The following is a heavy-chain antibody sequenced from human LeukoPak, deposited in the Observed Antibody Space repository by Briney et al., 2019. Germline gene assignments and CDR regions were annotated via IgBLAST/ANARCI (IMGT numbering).Heavy chain of an antibody. Sequence: GGSLRLSCAASGFTFSSYSMNWVRQAPGKGLECVSSISSSSSYIYYADSVKGRFTISRDNAKNSLYLQVNSLRAEDTAVYYCARDKIVGATHLDYWGQGTLVTVSS. CDR3: ARDKIVGATHLDY. V-gene: IGHV3-21*01. D-gene: IGHD1-26*01. CDR2: ISSSSSYI. J-gene: IGHJ4*02. CDR1: GFTFSSYS.